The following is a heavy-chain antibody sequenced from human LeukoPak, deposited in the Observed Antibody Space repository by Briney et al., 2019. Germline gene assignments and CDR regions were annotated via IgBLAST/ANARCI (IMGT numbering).Heavy chain of an antibody. CDR2: VIPILGIA. J-gene: IGHJ3*01. CDR1: GGTFSSYT. V-gene: IGHV1-69*04. D-gene: IGHD3-3*01. Sequence: SVKVSCKASGGTFSSYTISWVRQAPGQGLEWMGRVIPILGIANYAQKFQGRVTITADKSTSTAYMELSSLRSEDTAVYYCARDRVRFLEWFSDAFDVWGQGTMVTVSS. CDR3: ARDRVRFLEWFSDAFDV.